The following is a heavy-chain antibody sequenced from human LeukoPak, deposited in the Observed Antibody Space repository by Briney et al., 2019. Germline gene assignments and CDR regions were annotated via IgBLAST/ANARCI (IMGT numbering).Heavy chain of an antibody. V-gene: IGHV3-30*04. CDR1: RFTFSSYA. D-gene: IGHD3-10*01. CDR3: ARDPNRVQWFGELFNGFDY. CDR2: ISYDGSNK. J-gene: IGHJ4*02. Sequence: GRSLRLSCAASRFTFSSYAMHWVRQAPGKGLEWVAVISYDGSNKYYADSVKGRFTISRDNSKNTLYLQMNSLRAEDTAVYYCARDPNRVQWFGELFNGFDYWGQGTLVTVSS.